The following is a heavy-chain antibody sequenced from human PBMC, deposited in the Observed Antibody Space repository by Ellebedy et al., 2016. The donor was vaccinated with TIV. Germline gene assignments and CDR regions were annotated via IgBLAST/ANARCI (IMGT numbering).Heavy chain of an antibody. J-gene: IGHJ5*02. CDR1: GDSVSSYNAA. D-gene: IGHD3-10*01. V-gene: IGHV6-1*01. CDR2: TFYRCDWNY. CDR3: TREGTMIRGIKNWFDL. Sequence: SETLSLTXAISGDSVSSYNAAWNWIRQSPSRGLEWLGRTFYRCDWNYDYAPFVKSRITVNPDTSKNQFSLQLSSVTPEDTAVYYCTREGTMIRGIKNWFDLWGQGTLVTVSS.